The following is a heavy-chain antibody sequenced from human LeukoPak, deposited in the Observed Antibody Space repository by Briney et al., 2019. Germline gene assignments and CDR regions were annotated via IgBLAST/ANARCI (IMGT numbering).Heavy chain of an antibody. J-gene: IGHJ3*02. V-gene: IGHV3-21*01. CDR1: GFTFSSYS. CDR2: ISSSSSYI. Sequence: GGSLRLSCAASGFTFSSYSMNWVCQATGKGLEWVSSISSSSSYIYYADSVKGRFTISRDNAKNSLYLQMNSLRAEDTAVYYCARDGVPAAIGNAFDIWGQGTMVTVSS. D-gene: IGHD2-2*01. CDR3: ARDGVPAAIGNAFDI.